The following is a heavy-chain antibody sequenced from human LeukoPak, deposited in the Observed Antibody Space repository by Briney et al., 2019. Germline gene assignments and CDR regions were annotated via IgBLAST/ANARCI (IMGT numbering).Heavy chain of an antibody. CDR2: IYHSGST. CDR1: GYSISSGYY. Sequence: PSETLSLTCAVSGYSISSGYYWGWIRQPPGKGLEWIGIIYHSGSTYYNPSLKSRVTISVDTSKNQFSLKLSSVTAADAAVYYCARHVQMATINYWGQGTLVTVSS. V-gene: IGHV4-38-2*01. D-gene: IGHD5-24*01. CDR3: ARHVQMATINY. J-gene: IGHJ4*02.